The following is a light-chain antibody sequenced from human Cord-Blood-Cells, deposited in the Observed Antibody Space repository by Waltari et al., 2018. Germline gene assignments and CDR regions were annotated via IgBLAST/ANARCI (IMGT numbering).Light chain of an antibody. CDR2: AAS. CDR1: QSISSY. J-gene: IGKJ2*01. Sequence: DLQMTQSPSSLSASVGDRVPIPCRASQSISSYLNWYQQKPGKAPKLLIYAASSLQSGVPSRFSGSGSGTDFTLTISSLQPEDFATYYCQQSYSTPYTFGQGTKLEIK. V-gene: IGKV1-39*01. CDR3: QQSYSTPYT.